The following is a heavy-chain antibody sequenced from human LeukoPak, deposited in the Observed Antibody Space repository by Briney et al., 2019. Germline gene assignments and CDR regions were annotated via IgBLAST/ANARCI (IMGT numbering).Heavy chain of an antibody. CDR1: GFTFSSYA. V-gene: IGHV3-23*01. J-gene: IGHJ5*02. CDR2: ISGSGGST. D-gene: IGHD6-13*01. Sequence: GGSLRLSCAASGFTFSSYAMSWVRQAPGKGLEWVSAISGSGGSTYYADSGKGRFTISRENSKNTLYLQMNSLRAEDTAVYYCAKGLAAAGDWFDPWGQGTLVTVSS. CDR3: AKGLAAAGDWFDP.